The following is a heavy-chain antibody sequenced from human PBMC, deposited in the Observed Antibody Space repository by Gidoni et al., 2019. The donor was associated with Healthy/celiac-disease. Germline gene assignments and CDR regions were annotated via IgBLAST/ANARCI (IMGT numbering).Heavy chain of an antibody. CDR1: GFTFSRYG. J-gene: IGHJ4*02. Sequence: QVQLVESGGGVVQPGRSLRLSCAASGFTFSRYGMHWVRQAPGKGLEWVAVISYDGSNKYYADSVKGRFTISRDNSKNTLYLQMNSLRAEDTAVYYCAKLFGYHRREFNFDYWGQGTLVTVSS. V-gene: IGHV3-30*18. CDR3: AKLFGYHRREFNFDY. D-gene: IGHD2-2*03. CDR2: ISYDGSNK.